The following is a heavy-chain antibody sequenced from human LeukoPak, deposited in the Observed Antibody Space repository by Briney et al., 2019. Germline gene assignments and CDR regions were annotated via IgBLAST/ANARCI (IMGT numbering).Heavy chain of an antibody. Sequence: ASVKVSCKASGYSFSGHYMHWVRQAPGQGLEWMGWISAYNGNTNYAQKLQGRVTMTTDTSTSTAYMELRSLRSDDTAVYYCARVRLMVYAMANSAEYNWFDPWGQGTLVTVSS. CDR1: GYSFSGHY. CDR3: ARVRLMVYAMANSAEYNWFDP. D-gene: IGHD2-8*01. V-gene: IGHV1-18*04. J-gene: IGHJ5*02. CDR2: ISAYNGNT.